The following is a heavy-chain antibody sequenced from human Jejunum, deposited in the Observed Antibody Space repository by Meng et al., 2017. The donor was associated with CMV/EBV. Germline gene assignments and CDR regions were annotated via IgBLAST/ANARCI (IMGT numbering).Heavy chain of an antibody. D-gene: IGHD4-17*01. CDR1: GFTFTSYS. V-gene: IGHV3-21*01. Sequence: SGFTFTSYSINWVRQAPGKGREWLSYISGSSTYIYHADSVKGRFTISRDNAKNSVYLQMNRLRAEDTAVYYCARAIDYGDPNWFDPWGQGTLVTVSS. CDR3: ARAIDYGDPNWFDP. J-gene: IGHJ5*02. CDR2: ISGSSTYI.